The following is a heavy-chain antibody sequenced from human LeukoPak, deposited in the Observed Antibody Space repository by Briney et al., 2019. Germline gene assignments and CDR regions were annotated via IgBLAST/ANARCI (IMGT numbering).Heavy chain of an antibody. J-gene: IGHJ6*03. CDR1: DGSFSGYY. CDR3: ARDPSSWEYYYYYMDV. Sequence: RPSETLSLTCAVYDGSFSGYYWSWIRQPPGKGLEWIGEINHSGSTNYNPSLKSRVTISLDTSKSQFSLKVRYVTAADTAVYYCARDPSSWEYYYYYMDVWGKGTTVTVSS. CDR2: INHSGST. V-gene: IGHV4-34*01. D-gene: IGHD6-13*01.